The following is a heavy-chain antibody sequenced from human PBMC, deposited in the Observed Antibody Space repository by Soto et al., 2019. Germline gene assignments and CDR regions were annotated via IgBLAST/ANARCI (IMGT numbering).Heavy chain of an antibody. CDR1: GFDFGDYY. CDR2: IDSDDGTT. D-gene: IGHD5-12*01. CDR3: VRPYYSGSWFPFDR. J-gene: IGHJ4*02. Sequence: QVQLVESGGGLVKPGGSLRLSCTASGFDFGDYYMSWIRQAPGKGLEWVSYIDSDDGTTYYTASVKGRFTISRDNAKNSLYLQINSLRVADTALYYCVRPYYSGSWFPFDRWGQGTLGTVSS. V-gene: IGHV3-11*01.